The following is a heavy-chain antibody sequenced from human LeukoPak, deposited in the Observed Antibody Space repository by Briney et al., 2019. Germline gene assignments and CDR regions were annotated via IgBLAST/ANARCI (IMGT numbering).Heavy chain of an antibody. Sequence: GGSLRLSCAASGVTFSSYAMSWVRQAPGKGLEWVSSISASGGSTYYADSVKGRFTISRDNSKNTQYLQLNSLRAEDTAVYYCANLGGSSGFKWGQGTLVTVSS. D-gene: IGHD1-26*01. CDR1: GVTFSSYA. CDR2: ISASGGST. V-gene: IGHV3-23*01. CDR3: ANLGGSSGFK. J-gene: IGHJ4*02.